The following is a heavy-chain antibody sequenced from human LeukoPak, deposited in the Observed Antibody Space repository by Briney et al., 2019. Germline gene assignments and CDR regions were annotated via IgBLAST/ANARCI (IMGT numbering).Heavy chain of an antibody. V-gene: IGHV4-59*01. D-gene: IGHD3-16*01. CDR3: ARETSQKGAHYMDV. J-gene: IGHJ6*03. Sequence: SETLSLTCTVAGGSISSYYWSWIRQPPGKGLEWIGYIYYSGSTNYNPSLKSRVTISVDTSKNQFSLKLSSVTAADTAVYYCARETSQKGAHYMDVWGKGTTVTISS. CDR1: GGSISSYY. CDR2: IYYSGST.